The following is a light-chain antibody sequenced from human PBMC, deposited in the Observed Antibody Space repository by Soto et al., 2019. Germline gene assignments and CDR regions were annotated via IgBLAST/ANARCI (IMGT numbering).Light chain of an antibody. CDR1: SGSIASNY. J-gene: IGLJ2*01. CDR2: EDN. Sequence: NFMLTQPHSVSESPGQTVTISCTRSSGSIASNYVQWYQQRPGSAPTTVIYEDNQRPSGVPDRFSGSIDSSSNPASLTISGLKTEDEADYYCQSYDSSSVVFGGGTKLTVL. V-gene: IGLV6-57*04. CDR3: QSYDSSSVV.